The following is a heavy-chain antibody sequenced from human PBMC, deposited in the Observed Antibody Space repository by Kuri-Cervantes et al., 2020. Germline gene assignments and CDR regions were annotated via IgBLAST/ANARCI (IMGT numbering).Heavy chain of an antibody. D-gene: IGHD6-6*01. J-gene: IGHJ4*02. CDR1: GFTFSSYG. Sequence: GESLKISCAASGFTFSSYGMHWVRQAPGKGLEWVSAIGTAGDTYYPGSVKGRFTISRENAKNSLYLQMNSLRAGDTAVYYCARTSSPDYFDYWGQGTLVTVSS. CDR3: ARTSSPDYFDY. CDR2: IGTAGDT. V-gene: IGHV3-13*01.